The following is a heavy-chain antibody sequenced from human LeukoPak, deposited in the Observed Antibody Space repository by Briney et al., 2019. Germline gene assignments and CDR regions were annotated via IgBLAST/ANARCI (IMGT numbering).Heavy chain of an antibody. Sequence: SETLSLTCAVSGYSISSGYYWGWIRQPPGKGLEWIGSIYHSGSTYYNPSLKSRVTISVDTSKNQFSLKLSSVTAADTAVYYCARHTYYYDSSGYPDYWGQGTLVIVSS. CDR1: GYSISSGYY. CDR2: IYHSGST. V-gene: IGHV4-38-2*01. D-gene: IGHD3-22*01. J-gene: IGHJ4*02. CDR3: ARHTYYYDSSGYPDY.